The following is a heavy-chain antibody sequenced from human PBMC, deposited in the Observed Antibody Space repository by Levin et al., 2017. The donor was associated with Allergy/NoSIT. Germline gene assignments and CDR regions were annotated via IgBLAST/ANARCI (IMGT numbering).Heavy chain of an antibody. J-gene: IGHJ4*02. CDR2: DSGSGHRT. CDR1: GFTFSTNA. Sequence: GESLKISCAASGFTFSTNAMNWVRQAPGKGLEWVSGDSGSGHRTYYSDSVKGRFTISRDNSKNTLLLQMNSLRAEDTAVYFCAKDRWASEIGFFDSWGQGTLVTVSS. V-gene: IGHV3-23*01. CDR3: AKDRWASEIGFFDS. D-gene: IGHD4-23*01.